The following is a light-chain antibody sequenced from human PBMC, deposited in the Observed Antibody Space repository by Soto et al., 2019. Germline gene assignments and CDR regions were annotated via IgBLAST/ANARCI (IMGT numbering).Light chain of an antibody. V-gene: IGKV3-20*01. Sequence: EIVLTQPPGTLSLSPGERATLSCRASQSVSSNLAWYQQKPGQAPRLLIYRASTRATDIPARFSGSGSGTDFTLTISRLEPEDFAVYYCQQYGSSPETFGQGTKVDIK. CDR1: QSVSSN. J-gene: IGKJ1*01. CDR2: RAS. CDR3: QQYGSSPET.